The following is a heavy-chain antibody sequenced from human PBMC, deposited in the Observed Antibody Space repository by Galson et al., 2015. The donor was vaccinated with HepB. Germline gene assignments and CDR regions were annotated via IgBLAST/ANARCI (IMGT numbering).Heavy chain of an antibody. V-gene: IGHV3-30-3*01. J-gene: IGHJ4*02. CDR3: ARYCSSTSCFIGLDY. Sequence: SLRLSCAASGFTFSRYAMHWVRQAPGKGLEWVAVISHDGSHKYYADSVKGRFTISRDNSKNTLYLQMNSLRAEDTALYYCARYCSSTSCFIGLDYWGQGTLGTGSS. D-gene: IGHD2-2*01. CDR2: ISHDGSHK. CDR1: GFTFSRYA.